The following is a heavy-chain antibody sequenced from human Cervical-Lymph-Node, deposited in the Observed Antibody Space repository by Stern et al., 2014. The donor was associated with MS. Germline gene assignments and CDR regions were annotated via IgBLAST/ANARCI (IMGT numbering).Heavy chain of an antibody. J-gene: IGHJ2*01. CDR3: ARNPALWYFDL. Sequence: QVQLQESGPGLVKPLQTLSLTCTVSGGSVSSGGYFLNWIRQHPGKGLEWIGHVYYSGSIAYNPSLKSRVTISVDTSKNQFSLRLRSVTAADTAVYYCARNPALWYFDLWGRGTLAAVSS. D-gene: IGHD3-3*02. CDR2: VYYSGSI. CDR1: GGSVSSGGYF. V-gene: IGHV4-31*03.